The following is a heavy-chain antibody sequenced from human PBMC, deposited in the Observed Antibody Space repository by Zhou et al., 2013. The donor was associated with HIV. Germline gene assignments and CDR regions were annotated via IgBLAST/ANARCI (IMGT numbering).Heavy chain of an antibody. CDR2: IIPIFEAA. J-gene: IGHJ4*02. CDR1: GGTFSNYA. V-gene: IGHV1-69*05. Sequence: QVQLVQSGAEVKKPGSSVKVSCKASGGTFSNYAISWVRQAPGQGLEWMGGIIPIFEAASYAQKFQDRLTITTDESTTTAYMDLSSLRSEDTVIYYCARAQGDILTEGYFDYWGQGTLVTVSS. CDR3: ARAQGDILTEGYFDY. D-gene: IGHD3-9*01.